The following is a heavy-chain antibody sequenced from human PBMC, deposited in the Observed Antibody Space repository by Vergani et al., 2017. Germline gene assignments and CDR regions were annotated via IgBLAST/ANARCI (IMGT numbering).Heavy chain of an antibody. J-gene: IGHJ3*02. CDR2: ISSSSSYI. V-gene: IGHV3-21*01. CDR3: ARDAGGVVVVITDAFDI. D-gene: IGHD3-22*01. CDR1: GFTFSSYS. Sequence: EVQLVESGGGLVKPGGSLRLSCAASGFTFSSYSMNWVRQAPGKGLEWVSSISSSSSYIYYADSVKGRFTISRDNAKNSLYLQMNSLRAEDTAVYYCARDAGGVVVVITDAFDIWGQGTMVTVSS.